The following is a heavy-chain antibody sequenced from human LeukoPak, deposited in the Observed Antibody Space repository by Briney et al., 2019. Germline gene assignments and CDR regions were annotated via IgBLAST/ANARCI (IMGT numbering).Heavy chain of an antibody. V-gene: IGHV4-59*01. Sequence: ASETLSLTCTVSGGSISSYYWSWIRQPPGKGLEYIGYIYDSGSTNYNPSLKSRVTISVDTSKNQFSLQLSSVTAADTAVYYCARYDSRGDYYFDYWGQGTLVTVSS. CDR2: IYDSGST. D-gene: IGHD3-22*01. J-gene: IGHJ4*02. CDR1: GGSISSYY. CDR3: ARYDSRGDYYFDY.